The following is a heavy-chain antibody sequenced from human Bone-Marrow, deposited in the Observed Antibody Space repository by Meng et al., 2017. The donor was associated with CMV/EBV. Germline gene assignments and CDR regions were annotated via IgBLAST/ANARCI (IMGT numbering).Heavy chain of an antibody. D-gene: IGHD3-3*01. V-gene: IGHV3-23*01. J-gene: IGHJ4*02. CDR1: GFTCGSYA. CDR3: VYDFWSAYSFDY. CDR2: ITGGGGTT. Sequence: CAGSGFTCGSYAMGWVHQAAGKGLEWVSTITGGGGTTYYADSVKGRFTISRDNSKSTLYLQMNSLRAEDTAIYYCVYDFWSAYSFDYWGQGTLVTVSS.